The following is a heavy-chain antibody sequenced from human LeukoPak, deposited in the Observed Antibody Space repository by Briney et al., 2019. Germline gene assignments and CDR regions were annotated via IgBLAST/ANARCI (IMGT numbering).Heavy chain of an antibody. CDR2: INHTGST. CDR1: GGSFSGYY. Sequence: PSETLSLTCAVYGGSFSGYYWSWIRQPPGKGLEWIGEINHTGSTSCNPSLKSRVTISVDTSKNQFSLKLSSVTAADTAVYYCARMTTVNPYYFDYWGQGTLVTVSS. CDR3: ARMTTVNPYYFDY. D-gene: IGHD4-11*01. J-gene: IGHJ4*02. V-gene: IGHV4-34*01.